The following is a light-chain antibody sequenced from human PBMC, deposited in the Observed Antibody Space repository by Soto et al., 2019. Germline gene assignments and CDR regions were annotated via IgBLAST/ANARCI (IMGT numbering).Light chain of an antibody. CDR2: EVS. CDR3: NSQRSSGTRV. J-gene: IGLJ1*01. CDR1: SSDVGGYKH. V-gene: IGLV2-14*01. Sequence: QSVLAQPASVSGSPGQSITISCTGTSSDVGGYKHVSWYQHHPGKAPKLMIYEVSNRPSGVSNRFSGSKSGYTASLTISGLQAEDEADHYCNSQRSSGTRVFGTGTKVTVL.